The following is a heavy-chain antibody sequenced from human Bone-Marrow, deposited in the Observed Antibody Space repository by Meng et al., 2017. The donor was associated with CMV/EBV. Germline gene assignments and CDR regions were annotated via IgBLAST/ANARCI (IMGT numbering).Heavy chain of an antibody. D-gene: IGHD5-24*01. CDR3: ARPGGGYRL. V-gene: IGHV3-7*01. Sequence: GGSLRLSCAASRFTFSSYWMNWVRQAPGKGLEWVANIKQDGSEKYYVDSVKGRFTISRDNAKNSLYLQMTSLRAEDTAVYYCARPGGGYRLWGQGTLVTVSS. CDR1: RFTFSSYW. J-gene: IGHJ4*02. CDR2: IKQDGSEK.